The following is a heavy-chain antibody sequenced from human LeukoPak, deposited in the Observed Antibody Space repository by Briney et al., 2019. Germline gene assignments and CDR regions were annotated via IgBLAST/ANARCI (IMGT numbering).Heavy chain of an antibody. Sequence: GGSLRLSCAASGFTFSSYWMHWVRQAPGKGLVWASRINSDGSSTSYADSVKGRFTISRDNAKNTLYLQMNSLRAEDTAVYYCVGYYYDSSGWDAFDIWGQGTMVTVSS. V-gene: IGHV3-74*01. J-gene: IGHJ3*02. CDR3: VGYYYDSSGWDAFDI. D-gene: IGHD3-22*01. CDR2: INSDGSST. CDR1: GFTFSSYW.